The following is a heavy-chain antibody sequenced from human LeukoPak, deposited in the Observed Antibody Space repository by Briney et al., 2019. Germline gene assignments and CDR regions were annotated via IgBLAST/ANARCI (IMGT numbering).Heavy chain of an antibody. CDR2: IRYDGSNK. J-gene: IGHJ4*02. V-gene: IGHV3-30*02. CDR1: GFTFSSYG. D-gene: IGHD1-26*01. CDR3: AKDSWEVGFTAELDY. Sequence: GGSLRLSCAASGFTFSSYGMHWVRQAPGKGLEWVAFIRYDGSNKYYSDSVKGRFTISRDHSKNTLYLQMNSLRAEDTAVYYCAKDSWEVGFTAELDYWGQGTLVTVSS.